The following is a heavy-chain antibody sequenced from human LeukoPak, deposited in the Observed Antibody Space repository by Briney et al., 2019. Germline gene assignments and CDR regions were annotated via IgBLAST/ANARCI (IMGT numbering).Heavy chain of an antibody. V-gene: IGHV4-39*07. D-gene: IGHD6-13*01. CDR1: GGSISSGSYY. CDR2: IYYSGST. CDR3: ARSRIAAAGTGY. J-gene: IGHJ4*02. Sequence: SETLSLTCTVSGGSISSGSYYWSCIRQPPGKGLECIGSIYYSGSTYYNPSLKSRVTISVDTSKHQFSLKLSSVTAADTAVYYCARSRIAAAGTGYWGQGTLVTVSS.